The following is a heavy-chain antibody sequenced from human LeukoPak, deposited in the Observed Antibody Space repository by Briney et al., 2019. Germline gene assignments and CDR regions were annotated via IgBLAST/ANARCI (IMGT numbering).Heavy chain of an antibody. D-gene: IGHD1-14*01. CDR2: ISYDGSNK. CDR3: AKPNQGQTYYYYYYMDV. V-gene: IGHV3-30-3*02. Sequence: GGSLRLSCAASGFTFSSYAMHWVRQAPGKGLEWVAVISYDGSNKYYADSVKGRFTISRDNSKNTLYLQMNSLRAEDTAVYYCAKPNQGQTYYYYYYMDVWGKGTTVTVSS. J-gene: IGHJ6*03. CDR1: GFTFSSYA.